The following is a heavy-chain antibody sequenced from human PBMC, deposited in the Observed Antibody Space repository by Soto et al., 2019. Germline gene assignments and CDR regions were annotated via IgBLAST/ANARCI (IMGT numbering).Heavy chain of an antibody. CDR2: ISGNAVNT. J-gene: IGHJ4*02. V-gene: IGHV3-23*01. Sequence: GGSLRLSCAASGFTFTSYAMSWVRQAPGKGLEWVSAISGNAVNTYYADSVKGRFTISRDNSKNTLYLQMNSLRAEDTALYFCAKVPQHSDWSSSSCFDYWGQGTLVTVSS. CDR1: GFTFTSYA. D-gene: IGHD6-6*01. CDR3: AKVPQHSDWSSSSCFDY.